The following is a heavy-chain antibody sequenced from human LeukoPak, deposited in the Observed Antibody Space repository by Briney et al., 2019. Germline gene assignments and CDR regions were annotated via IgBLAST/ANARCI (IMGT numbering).Heavy chain of an antibody. J-gene: IGHJ6*03. V-gene: IGHV4-61*02. CDR3: ARDHYYSSSRTYNNFPYYYYYYMDV. D-gene: IGHD4-11*01. CDR1: GGSISSGSYY. Sequence: PSETLSLTCTVSGGSISSGSYYWSWIRQPAGKGLKWIGRIYTSGSTNYNPSLKSRVTISVDTSKNQFSLKLSSVTAADTAVYYCARDHYYSSSRTYNNFPYYYYYYMDVWGKGTTVTVSS. CDR2: IYTSGST.